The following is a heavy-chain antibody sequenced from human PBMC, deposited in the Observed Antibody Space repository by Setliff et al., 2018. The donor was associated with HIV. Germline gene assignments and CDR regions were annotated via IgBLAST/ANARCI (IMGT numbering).Heavy chain of an antibody. CDR1: AYTFNSYY. V-gene: IGHV1-69*13. CDR2: IIPVFRTA. Sequence: SVKVSCKTSAYTFNSYYMHWVRQAPGQGLEWMGGIIPVFRTANYAQKFQGRVTITADESTSTAYMELSSLRSEDTAVYYCARGATITYYFDYWGQGTLVTSPQ. D-gene: IGHD5-12*01. J-gene: IGHJ4*02. CDR3: ARGATITYYFDY.